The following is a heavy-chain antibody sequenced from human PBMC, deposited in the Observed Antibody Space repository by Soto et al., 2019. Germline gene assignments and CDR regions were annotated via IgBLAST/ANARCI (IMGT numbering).Heavy chain of an antibody. Sequence: PGESLKISCKGSGYTFTNFWITWVRQMPGKGLEWMGRIEPSDSYTNYGPSFQGHVSISVDNSINTAYLQWRSLKASDTAMYYCVSRGYRYCHAPSCSTDLWGQATLVTVSS. J-gene: IGHJ5*02. CDR2: IEPSDSYT. CDR1: GYTFTNFW. D-gene: IGHD2-15*01. CDR3: VSRGYRYCHAPSCSTDL. V-gene: IGHV5-10-1*01.